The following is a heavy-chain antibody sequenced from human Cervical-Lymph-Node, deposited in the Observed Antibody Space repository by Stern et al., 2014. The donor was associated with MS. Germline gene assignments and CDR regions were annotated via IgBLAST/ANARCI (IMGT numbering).Heavy chain of an antibody. Sequence: QVQLVQSGAGVTKPGSSVKVSCKASGGTFSKFPSSWGREAQGQGLEWMGGIFPVFVTPTYAQEFRGRVKITADVSTSTVYMELSSLRSDDTAVYYCALSSETSDRWYSLGYDLWGQGTLVTVSS. V-gene: IGHV1-69*01. CDR3: ALSSETSDRWYSLGYDL. D-gene: IGHD6-13*01. CDR2: IFPVFVTP. J-gene: IGHJ5*02. CDR1: GGTFSKFP.